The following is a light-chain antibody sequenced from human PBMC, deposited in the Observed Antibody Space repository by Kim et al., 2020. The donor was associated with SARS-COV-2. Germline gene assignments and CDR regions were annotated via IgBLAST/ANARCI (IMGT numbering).Light chain of an antibody. J-gene: IGKJ1*01. V-gene: IGKV1-6*01. Sequence: ASTGDRVTITCRASQVIRNELGWYQQKPGKAPKVLIYAASTLQSGVSSRFSGSGSGTDFTLTISSLQPEDFATYYCLQDSRYPRTFGQGTKVDIK. CDR1: QVIRNE. CDR3: LQDSRYPRT. CDR2: AAS.